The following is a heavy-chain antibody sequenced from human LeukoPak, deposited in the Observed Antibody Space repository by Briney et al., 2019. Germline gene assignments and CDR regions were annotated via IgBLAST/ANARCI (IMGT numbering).Heavy chain of an antibody. Sequence: ASVKVSCKASGYTFTSYAISWVRQAPGQGLEWMGGIIPIFGTANYAQKFQGRVTITTDESTSTAYMELSSLRSEDTAVYYCAREGTGDFWSGYYGYWGQGTLVTVSS. V-gene: IGHV1-69*05. J-gene: IGHJ4*02. CDR2: IIPIFGTA. CDR3: AREGTGDFWSGYYGY. CDR1: GYTFTSYA. D-gene: IGHD3-3*01.